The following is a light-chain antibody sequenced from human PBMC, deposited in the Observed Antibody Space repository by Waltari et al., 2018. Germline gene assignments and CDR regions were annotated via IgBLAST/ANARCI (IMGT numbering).Light chain of an antibody. CDR3: QVCDSSSDHPGV. V-gene: IGLV2-14*01. J-gene: IGLJ3*02. Sequence: QSALTQPASVSGSPGQSITISCTGTSRAIGAYNYASRYQQHPGKAPQLMISEVTNRPSGVPERFSGSNSGNTATLTISRVEAGDEADYYCQVCDSSSDHPGVFGGGTKLTVL. CDR2: EVT. CDR1: SRAIGAYNY.